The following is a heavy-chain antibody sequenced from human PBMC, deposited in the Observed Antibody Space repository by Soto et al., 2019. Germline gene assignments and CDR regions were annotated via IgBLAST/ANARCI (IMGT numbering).Heavy chain of an antibody. CDR3: ARSTYYYDSSGYGFYYFDY. CDR1: GFSLSTSGMC. CDR2: IDWDDDK. J-gene: IGHJ4*02. V-gene: IGHV2-70*11. Sequence: SGPYAGEPTQTLTLTCTISGFSLSTSGMCVSWIRQPPGKALEWLARIDWDDDKYYSTSLKTRLTISKDTSKNQVVLTMTNMDPVDTATYYCARSTYYYDSSGYGFYYFDYWGQGTLVTVSS. D-gene: IGHD3-22*01.